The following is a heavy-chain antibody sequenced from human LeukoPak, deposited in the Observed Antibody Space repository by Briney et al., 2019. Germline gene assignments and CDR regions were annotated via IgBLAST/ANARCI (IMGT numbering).Heavy chain of an antibody. CDR1: GFTFSSYA. V-gene: IGHV3-30*04. Sequence: PGGSLRLSCAASGFTFSSYAMHWVRQAPGKGLEWVAVISYDGSNKYYADSVKGRFTISRDNSKNTLYLQMNSLRAEDTAVYYCARGRYDSSGSYSLFDYWGQGTLVTVSS. J-gene: IGHJ4*02. D-gene: IGHD3-22*01. CDR3: ARGRYDSSGSYSLFDY. CDR2: ISYDGSNK.